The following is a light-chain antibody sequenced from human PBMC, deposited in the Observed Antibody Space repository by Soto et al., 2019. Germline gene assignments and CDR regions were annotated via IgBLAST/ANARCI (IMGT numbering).Light chain of an antibody. CDR2: WAS. CDR3: QQYINAPQT. V-gene: IGKV4-1*01. CDR1: QSVLYSPNNKNY. Sequence: DIVMTQSPDSLAVSLGERATINCKSSQSVLYSPNNKNYLAWYQQKPGQPPKLLVYWASTRESGVPDRFSGRRFEKNFHLHIHRLQGEDVAVYYCQQYINAPQTFGQGTKVEIK. J-gene: IGKJ1*01.